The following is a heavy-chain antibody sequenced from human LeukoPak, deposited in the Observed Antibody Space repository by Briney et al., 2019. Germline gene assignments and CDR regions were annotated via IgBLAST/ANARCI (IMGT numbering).Heavy chain of an antibody. CDR3: ASSQGASSGYYVGNWFDP. Sequence: GGSLRLSCAASGFTFSSYSMNWVRQAPGKGLEWVSSISSSSSYIYYADSVKGRFTISRDNAKNSLYLQMNSLRAEDTAVYYCASSQGASSGYYVGNWFDPWGQGNLVTVSS. CDR2: ISSSSSYI. CDR1: GFTFSSYS. D-gene: IGHD3-22*01. V-gene: IGHV3-21*01. J-gene: IGHJ5*02.